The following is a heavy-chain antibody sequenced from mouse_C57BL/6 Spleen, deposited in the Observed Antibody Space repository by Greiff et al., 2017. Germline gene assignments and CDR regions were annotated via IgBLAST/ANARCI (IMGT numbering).Heavy chain of an antibody. Sequence: EVQLQQSGPELVKPGASVKISCKASGYTFTDYYMNWVKQSHGKSLEWIGDINPNNGGTSYNQKFKGKATLTVDKSSSTAYMELRSLTSEDSAVYYCATTVVAPYYAMDYWGQGTSVTVSS. D-gene: IGHD1-1*01. CDR1: GYTFTDYY. CDR2: INPNNGGT. CDR3: ATTVVAPYYAMDY. J-gene: IGHJ4*01. V-gene: IGHV1-26*01.